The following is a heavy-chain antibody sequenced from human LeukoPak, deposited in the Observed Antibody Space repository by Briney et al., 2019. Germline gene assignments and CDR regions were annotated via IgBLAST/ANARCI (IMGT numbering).Heavy chain of an antibody. CDR1: GFTFSSYG. CDR2: IWYDGSNK. D-gene: IGHD2-2*01. J-gene: IGHJ6*03. V-gene: IGHV3-33*01. CDR3: ARAGIPAANYYYYMDV. Sequence: GGSLRLSCAASGFTFSSYGMHWVRQAPGKGLEWVAVIWYDGSNKYYGDSVKGRFTISRDNSKKTLYLQMNSLRVEDTALYYCARAGIPAANYYYYMDVWGKGTMVTVSS.